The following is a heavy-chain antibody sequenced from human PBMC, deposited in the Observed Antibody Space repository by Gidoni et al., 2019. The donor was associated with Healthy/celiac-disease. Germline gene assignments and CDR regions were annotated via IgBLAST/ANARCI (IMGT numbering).Heavy chain of an antibody. Sequence: SSSYYYNPSLKSRATISVDTSKNQFSLKLSSVTAADTAVYYCARHGRIAAAGGNWFDPWGQGTLVTVSS. V-gene: IGHV4-39*01. CDR2: SSSY. D-gene: IGHD6-25*01. J-gene: IGHJ5*02. CDR3: ARHGRIAAAGGNWFDP.